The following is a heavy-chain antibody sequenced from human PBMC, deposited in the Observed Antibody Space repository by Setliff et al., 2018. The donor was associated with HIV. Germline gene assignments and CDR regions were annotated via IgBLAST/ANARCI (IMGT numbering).Heavy chain of an antibody. J-gene: IGHJ4*02. V-gene: IGHV4-39*01. D-gene: IGHD7-27*01. CDR1: GGSISSSSYY. CDR3: AVGGEDWGFFDY. CDR2: IYYSGGT. Sequence: PSETLSLTCTVSGGSISSSSYYWGWIRQPPGKGLEWIGSIYYSGGTYYNPSLKSRVTISVDTSKNQFSLKLSSVTAADTAVYYCAVGGEDWGFFDYWGQGTLVTVSS.